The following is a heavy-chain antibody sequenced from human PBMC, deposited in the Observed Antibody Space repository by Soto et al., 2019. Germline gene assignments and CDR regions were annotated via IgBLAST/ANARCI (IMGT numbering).Heavy chain of an antibody. CDR3: ARPPPHHPLDF. V-gene: IGHV1-2*04. CDR2: INPNSGGT. J-gene: IGHJ4*02. CDR1: GYTFTGYY. Sequence: ASVKVSCKASGYTFTGYYMHWVRQAPGQGLEWMGWINPNSGGTNYAQKFQGWVTMTRDTSISTAYMELSRLRSDDTAVYYCARPPPHHPLDFWGQATLVTVSS.